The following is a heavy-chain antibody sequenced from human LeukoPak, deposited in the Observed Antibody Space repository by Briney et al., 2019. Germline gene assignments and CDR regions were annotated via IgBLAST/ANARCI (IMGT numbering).Heavy chain of an antibody. J-gene: IGHJ4*02. Sequence: GRSLRLSCAASGFTFSSYGMHWVRQAPGKGLEWVAVISYDGSNKYYADSVKGRFTISRDNSKNTLYLQMNSLRAEDTAVYYCAKERGRNSFDYWGQGNLVTVSS. D-gene: IGHD3-16*01. CDR1: GFTFSSYG. CDR3: AKERGRNSFDY. V-gene: IGHV3-30*18. CDR2: ISYDGSNK.